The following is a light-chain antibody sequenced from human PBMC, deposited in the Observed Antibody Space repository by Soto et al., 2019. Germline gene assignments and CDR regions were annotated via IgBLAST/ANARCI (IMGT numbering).Light chain of an antibody. J-gene: IGLJ2*01. CDR2: DVT. Sequence: QSALTQPASVSGSAGQSITISCTGASSDVGGYNFVSWYQQHPGKVPKLMIYDVTNQPSGVSNRFSGSKSGNTASLTISGLQAEDASDYYCSSFTSRSTLTFGGGTKLTV. CDR3: SSFTSRSTLT. CDR1: SSDVGGYNF. V-gene: IGLV2-14*03.